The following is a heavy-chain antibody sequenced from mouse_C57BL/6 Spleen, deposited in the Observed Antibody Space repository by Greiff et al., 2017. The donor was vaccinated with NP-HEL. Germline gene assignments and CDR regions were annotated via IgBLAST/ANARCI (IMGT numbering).Heavy chain of an antibody. D-gene: IGHD2-3*01. CDR2: ISYSGST. CDR1: GYSITSDY. CDR3: ARGGDGYYGAMDY. Sequence: EVKVVESGPGLAKPSQTLSLTCSVTGYSITSDYWNWIRKFPGNKLEYMGYISYSGSTYYNPSLKSRISITRDTSKNQYYLQLNSVTTEDTATYYCARGGDGYYGAMDYWGQGTSVTVSS. J-gene: IGHJ4*01. V-gene: IGHV3-8*01.